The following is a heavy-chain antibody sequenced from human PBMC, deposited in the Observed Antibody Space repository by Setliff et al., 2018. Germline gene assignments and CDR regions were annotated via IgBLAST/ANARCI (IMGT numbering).Heavy chain of an antibody. J-gene: IGHJ4*02. D-gene: IGHD3-22*01. V-gene: IGHV4-39*07. CDR1: GGSISSSSYY. CDR2: IYTSGST. Sequence: SETLSLTCTVSGGSISSSSYYWGWIRQPPGKGLEWIGSIYTSGSTNYNPSLKSRVTISLDTSKNQFSLKLSFVTAADTAVYYCARERSYYYDSSGFYYEGRHFDYWGQGTLVTVSS. CDR3: ARERSYYYDSSGFYYEGRHFDY.